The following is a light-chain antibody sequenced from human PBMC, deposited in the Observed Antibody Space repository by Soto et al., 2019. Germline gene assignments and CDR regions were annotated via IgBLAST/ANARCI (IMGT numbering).Light chain of an antibody. CDR2: GAS. Sequence: EIVITQSPATLSFSPGERATLSCRASQSVTSNYLSWYQQKPGQAPRLLIYGASTRATDIPARFSGSGSGTDFTLTISSLQPEDFAVYYCQQDYNLPITLGQGTRLEIK. J-gene: IGKJ5*01. V-gene: IGKV3D-7*01. CDR1: QSVTSNY. CDR3: QQDYNLPIT.